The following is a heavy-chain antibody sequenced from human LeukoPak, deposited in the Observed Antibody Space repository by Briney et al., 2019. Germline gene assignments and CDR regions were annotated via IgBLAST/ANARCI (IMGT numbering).Heavy chain of an antibody. V-gene: IGHV1-69*13. D-gene: IGHD1-26*01. Sequence: SVKVSCKASGYTFTNHGISWVRQAPGQGLEWMGGIIPIFGTANYAQKFQGRVTITADESTSTAYMELSSLRSEDTAVYYCAREAYSGSRYYFDHWGQGTLVTVSS. CDR1: GYTFTNHG. J-gene: IGHJ4*02. CDR2: IIPIFGTA. CDR3: AREAYSGSRYYFDH.